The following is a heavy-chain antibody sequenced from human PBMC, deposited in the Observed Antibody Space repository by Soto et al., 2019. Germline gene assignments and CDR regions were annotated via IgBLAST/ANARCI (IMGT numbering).Heavy chain of an antibody. Sequence: PSETLSLTCTVSGGPISSGDYYWSWIRQPPGKGLEWIGYIYYSGSTYYNPSLKSRVTISVDTSKNQFSLKLSSVTAADTAVYYCARESGRVSSSGFDYWGQGTLVTVSS. D-gene: IGHD6-6*01. J-gene: IGHJ4*02. CDR1: GGPISSGDYY. V-gene: IGHV4-30-4*01. CDR2: IYYSGST. CDR3: ARESGRVSSSGFDY.